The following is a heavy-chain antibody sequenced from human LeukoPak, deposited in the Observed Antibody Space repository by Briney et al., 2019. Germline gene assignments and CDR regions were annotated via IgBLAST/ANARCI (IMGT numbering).Heavy chain of an antibody. CDR1: GYTLTELS. Sequence: GASVKVSCKVSGYTLTELSMHWVRQAPGKGLEWMGGFDPEDGETIYAQKFQGRVTMTEDTFTDTAYMELSSLRSEDTAVYYCATGPRSTYNWNYLYYFDYWGQGTLVTVSS. CDR3: ATGPRSTYNWNYLYYFDY. CDR2: FDPEDGET. D-gene: IGHD1-7*01. J-gene: IGHJ4*02. V-gene: IGHV1-24*01.